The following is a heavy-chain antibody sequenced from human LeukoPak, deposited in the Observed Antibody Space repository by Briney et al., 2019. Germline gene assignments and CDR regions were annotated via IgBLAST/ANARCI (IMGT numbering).Heavy chain of an antibody. D-gene: IGHD6-19*01. CDR1: GGSLNNNY. Sequence: SETLSLTCTVPGGSLNNNYWSWVRQPPGKGLEWIGYISYSGSTNYNPSLESRATISVASSRTQFSLKVNSVTAADTAVYFCARHLSDRTTVAGEFDYWGQGILVTVSP. CDR2: ISYSGST. J-gene: IGHJ4*02. CDR3: ARHLSDRTTVAGEFDY. V-gene: IGHV4-59*08.